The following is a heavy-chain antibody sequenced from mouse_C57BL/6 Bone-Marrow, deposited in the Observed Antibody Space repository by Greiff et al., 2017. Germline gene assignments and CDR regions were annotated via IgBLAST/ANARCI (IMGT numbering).Heavy chain of an antibody. CDR3: ARGGTVVATDWYFDV. J-gene: IGHJ1*03. D-gene: IGHD1-1*01. CDR2: LYPGSGST. Sequence: QVQLQQPGAELVKPGASVKMSCKASGYTFTSYWITWVKQRPGQGLEWIGDLYPGSGSTNYNEKFKSKATLTVDTSSSTAYMQLSSLTSEDSAVYYCARGGTVVATDWYFDVWGTGTTVTVSS. CDR1: GYTFTSYW. V-gene: IGHV1-55*01.